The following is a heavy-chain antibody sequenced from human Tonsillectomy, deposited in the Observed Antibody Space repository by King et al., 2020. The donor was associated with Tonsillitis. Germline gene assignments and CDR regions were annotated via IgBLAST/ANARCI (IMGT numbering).Heavy chain of an antibody. V-gene: IGHV3-30-3*01. CDR2: ISYDGSNK. J-gene: IGHJ4*02. CDR3: ARDWGGAGNFDWLLSSYFDY. CDR1: GFTFSSYA. D-gene: IGHD3-9*01. Sequence: VQLVESGGGVVQPGRSLRLSCAASGFTFSSYAMHWVRQAPGKGLEWVAVISYDGSNKYYADSVKGRFTISRDNSENTLYLQMNSLRAEDTAVYYCARDWGGAGNFDWLLSSYFDYWGQGTLVTVSS.